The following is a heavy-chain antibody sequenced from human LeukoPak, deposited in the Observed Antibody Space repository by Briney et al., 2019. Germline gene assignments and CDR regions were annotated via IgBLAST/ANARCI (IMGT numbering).Heavy chain of an antibody. Sequence: PSGTLALTCAVSGGSISSSNWWSWVRQPPGKGLDWIGEIYHSGSTNYSPSLKSRVTISVDKSKNQFSLKLSAVTAADTAVYYCARDTMVRGVTTFDYWGQGTLVTVSS. J-gene: IGHJ4*02. CDR1: GGSISSSNW. V-gene: IGHV4-4*02. CDR2: IYHSGST. CDR3: ARDTMVRGVTTFDY. D-gene: IGHD3-10*01.